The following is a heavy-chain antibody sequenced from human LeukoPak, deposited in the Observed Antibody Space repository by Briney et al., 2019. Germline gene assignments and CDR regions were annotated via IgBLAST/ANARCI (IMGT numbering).Heavy chain of an antibody. D-gene: IGHD5-18*01. V-gene: IGHV3-9*01. CDR3: AKAPGSYGYLYDY. CDR2: ISWNSGSI. CDR1: GFTFDDYA. J-gene: IGHJ4*02. Sequence: GGSLRLSCAASGFTFDDYAMHWVRQAPGKGLEWVSGISWNSGSIGYADSVKGRFTISRDNAKNSLYLQMYSLRAEDTALYYCAKAPGSYGYLYDYWGQGTLVTVSS.